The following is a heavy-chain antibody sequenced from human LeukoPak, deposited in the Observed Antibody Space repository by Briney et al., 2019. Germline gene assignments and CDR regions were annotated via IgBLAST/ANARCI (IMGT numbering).Heavy chain of an antibody. J-gene: IGHJ4*02. CDR3: ARIYPRLAAAGN. D-gene: IGHD6-13*01. CDR2: IKQDGSEK. CDR1: GFTFSNYW. V-gene: IGHV3-7*02. Sequence: GGSLRLSCAASGFTFSNYWMSWVRQAPGEGLEGVANIKQDGSEKYYVDSVKGRFTISRDNSKNSLYLQMNSRRADDTAVYYCARIYPRLAAAGNWGQGTLVTVSS.